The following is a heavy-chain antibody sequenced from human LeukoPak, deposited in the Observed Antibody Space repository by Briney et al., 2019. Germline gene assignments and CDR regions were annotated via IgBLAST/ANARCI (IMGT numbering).Heavy chain of an antibody. D-gene: IGHD5-12*01. V-gene: IGHV1-18*01. CDR1: GYTFNSYA. Sequence: ASVNVSCKASGYTFNSYAISWVRQAPGQGVEWMGWISASNGNTKYAQKLKDRVTMTTNTSTSIAYMELRSLRSDDPGVYFCEKATTLLVASPFDSWGQGTLVIVSS. J-gene: IGHJ4*02. CDR3: EKATTLLVASPFDS. CDR2: ISASNGNT.